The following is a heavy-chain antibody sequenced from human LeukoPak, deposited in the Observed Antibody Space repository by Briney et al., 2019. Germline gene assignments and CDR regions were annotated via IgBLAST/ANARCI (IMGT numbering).Heavy chain of an antibody. Sequence: KRGESLKISCKGSGYSFTSYWIGWVRQMPVKGLEWMGIIYPGDSDTRYSPSFQGQVTISADKSISTAYLQWSSLKASDTAMYYCARRYYGDTIGNYFDYWGQGTLVTVSS. CDR1: GYSFTSYW. D-gene: IGHD4-17*01. V-gene: IGHV5-51*01. CDR3: ARRYYGDTIGNYFDY. J-gene: IGHJ4*02. CDR2: IYPGDSDT.